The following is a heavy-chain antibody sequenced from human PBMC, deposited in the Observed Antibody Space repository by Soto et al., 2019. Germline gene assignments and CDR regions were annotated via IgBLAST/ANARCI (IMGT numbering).Heavy chain of an antibody. J-gene: IGHJ4*02. CDR3: ARYRREAVAGYTLDN. V-gene: IGHV4-59*10. Sequence: SETLSLTCAVYGGSFSGYYWSWIRQPPGKGLEWIGYVYNSGSTNYNPSLKSRVTISEDTSKSQFSLKVNSMTAADTAVYYCARYRREAVAGYTLDNWGQGILVTVSS. D-gene: IGHD6-13*01. CDR2: VYNSGST. CDR1: GGSFSGYY.